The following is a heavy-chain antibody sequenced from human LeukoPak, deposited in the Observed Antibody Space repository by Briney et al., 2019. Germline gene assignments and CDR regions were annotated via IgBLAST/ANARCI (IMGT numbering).Heavy chain of an antibody. CDR2: IYSGGST. D-gene: IGHD3-10*01. CDR3: ARDGVWFGELLRD. J-gene: IGHJ4*02. CDR1: GFTVSSNY. Sequence: GGSLRLSCAASGFTVSSNYMSWVRQAPGKGLEWVSVIYSGGSTYYADSVKGRFTISRDNSKNTLYLQMSSLRAEDTAVYYCARDGVWFGELLRDWGQGTLVTVSS. V-gene: IGHV3-53*01.